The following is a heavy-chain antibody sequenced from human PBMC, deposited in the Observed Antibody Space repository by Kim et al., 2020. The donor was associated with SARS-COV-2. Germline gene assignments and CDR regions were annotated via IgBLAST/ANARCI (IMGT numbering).Heavy chain of an antibody. CDR1: GGSISSSSYY. J-gene: IGHJ4*01. CDR3: ARLGRRTGLYYFDY. CDR2: IYYSGST. V-gene: IGHV4-39*01. D-gene: IGHD3-10*01. Sequence: SETLSLTCTVSGGSISSSSYYWGWIRQPPGKGLEWIGSIYYSGSTYYNPSLKSRVTISVDTSKNQFSLKLSSVTAADTAVYYCARLGRRTGLYYFDYWG.